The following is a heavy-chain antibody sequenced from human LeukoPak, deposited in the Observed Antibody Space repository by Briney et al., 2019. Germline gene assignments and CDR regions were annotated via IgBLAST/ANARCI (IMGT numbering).Heavy chain of an antibody. CDR2: INHSGST. CDR1: GGSFSGYY. V-gene: IGHV4-34*01. J-gene: IGHJ6*04. Sequence: SETPSLTCAVYGGSFSGYYWSWIRQPPGKGLEWIGEINHSGSTNYNPSLKSRVTISVDTSKSKFSLELSSVSAADTAVYYCARGITMVRGVIITFRPWSGMDVWGKGTTVTVSS. CDR3: ARGITMVRGVIITFRPWSGMDV. D-gene: IGHD3-10*01.